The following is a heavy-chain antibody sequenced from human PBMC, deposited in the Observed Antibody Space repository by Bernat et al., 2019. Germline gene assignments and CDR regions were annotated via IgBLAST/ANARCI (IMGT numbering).Heavy chain of an antibody. J-gene: IGHJ4*02. Sequence: QVQLVQSGAEVKKPGASVKVSCKASGYTLTSYTIHWVRQAPGQRLEWMGWINPGNGKTEYSQKFQGRVTITTDTSASTAYMDLSSLGSEDTAVYYCARIPRTAFDYWGQGTLVTVSS. V-gene: IGHV1-3*01. D-gene: IGHD1-7*01. CDR3: ARIPRTAFDY. CDR2: INPGNGKT. CDR1: GYTLTSYT.